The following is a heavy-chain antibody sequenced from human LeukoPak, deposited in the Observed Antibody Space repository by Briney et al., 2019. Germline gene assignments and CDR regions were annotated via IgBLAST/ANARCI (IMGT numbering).Heavy chain of an antibody. V-gene: IGHV3-21*01. CDR3: ARSRGTYYDILTGYYQLPYYYGMDV. Sequence: GGSLRLSCAASGFPFSTHSLNWVRQAPGKGLEWVSSISAGGDFVYYGDSVKGRFTMSRDNAKNSLYLQMNSLRAEDTAVYYCARSRGTYYDILTGYYQLPYYYGMDVWGQGTTVTVSS. CDR1: GFPFSTHS. D-gene: IGHD3-9*01. J-gene: IGHJ6*02. CDR2: ISAGGDFV.